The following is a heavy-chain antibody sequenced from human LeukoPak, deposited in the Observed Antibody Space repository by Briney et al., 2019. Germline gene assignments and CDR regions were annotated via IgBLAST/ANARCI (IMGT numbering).Heavy chain of an antibody. CDR3: ARHRDRAYYFDY. CDR2: IYYSGST. J-gene: IGHJ4*02. Sequence: KSSETLSLTCTVSGGSISSSSYYWGWIRQPPGKGLEWIGSIYYSGSTYYNPSLKSRVTISVDTSKNQFSLKLSSVTAADTAVYYCARHRDRAYYFDYWGRGTLVTVSS. V-gene: IGHV4-39*01. D-gene: IGHD3-22*01. CDR1: GGSISSSSYY.